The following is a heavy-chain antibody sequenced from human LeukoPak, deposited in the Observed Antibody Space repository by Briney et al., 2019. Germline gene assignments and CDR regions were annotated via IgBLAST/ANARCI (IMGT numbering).Heavy chain of an antibody. CDR1: GGSISSYY. D-gene: IGHD6-13*01. CDR2: IYYSGST. Sequence: PSETLSLTCTVSGGSISSYYWSWIRQPPGKGLEWIGYIYYSGSTNYNPSLKSRVTISVDTSKNQFSLKLSSVTAADTAVYYCARDRIAAAGEYYFGYWGQGTLVTVSS. V-gene: IGHV4-59*01. J-gene: IGHJ4*02. CDR3: ARDRIAAAGEYYFGY.